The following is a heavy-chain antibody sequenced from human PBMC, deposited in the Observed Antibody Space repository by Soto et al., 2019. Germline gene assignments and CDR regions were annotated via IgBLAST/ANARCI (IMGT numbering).Heavy chain of an antibody. D-gene: IGHD5-12*01. J-gene: IGHJ6*02. CDR1: GFIFSTYG. V-gene: IGHV3-30*18. CDR3: AKDTATAITSYYFYGMDV. CDR2: ISYDGRNK. Sequence: VESGGGVVQPGRSLRVSCEASGFIFSTYGMHWVRQAPGKGLEWVAVISYDGRNKYYADSVRGRFTISRDNSKNTLHLQMYSLRGEDTAVYYCAKDTATAITSYYFYGMDVWGQGTTVTVSS.